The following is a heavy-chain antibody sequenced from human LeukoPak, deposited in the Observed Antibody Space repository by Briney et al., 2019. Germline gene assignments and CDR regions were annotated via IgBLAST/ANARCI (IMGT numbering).Heavy chain of an antibody. V-gene: IGHV3-23*01. J-gene: IGHJ4*02. CDR2: IFGSGGSA. CDR3: AKTTTGYSSGRYPAWPIDY. Sequence: PGGSLRLSCAASGFTFGSYATYWVRQAPGKGLEWVSGIFGSGGSAHYADSVKGRFTISRDNSKNTVYLQMDSLRAEDTATYYCAKTTTGYSSGRYPAWPIDYWGQGTLVTVSS. CDR1: GFTFGSYA. D-gene: IGHD2-15*01.